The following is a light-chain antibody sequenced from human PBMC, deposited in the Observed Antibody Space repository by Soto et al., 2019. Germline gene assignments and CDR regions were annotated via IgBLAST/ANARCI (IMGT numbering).Light chain of an antibody. CDR1: QSISSW. J-gene: IGKJ4*01. Sequence: PSTLSASVGDRVTITCRASQSISSWLAWYQQKAGKAPNLLIYDASNLESGVPSRFSGSGSGTEFTLTISSLQPDDFATYYCQQYSSFPLTCGGGTKVDI. CDR2: DAS. CDR3: QQYSSFPLT. V-gene: IGKV1-5*01.